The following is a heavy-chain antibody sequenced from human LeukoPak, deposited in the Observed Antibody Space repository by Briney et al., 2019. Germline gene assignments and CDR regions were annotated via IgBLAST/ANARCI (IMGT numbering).Heavy chain of an antibody. CDR3: AHRPKVGAYY. Sequence: SGPTLVKPTQTLTLTCTFSGFSLSTSGVGVGGIGQPPGKALQWLALIYWDNDKRYRPSLKSRITITKDTSKNQVVLTMTNMDPVDTATYYCAHRPKVGAYYWGQGTLVTVSS. CDR2: IYWDNDK. V-gene: IGHV2-5*02. CDR1: GFSLSTSGVG. J-gene: IGHJ4*02. D-gene: IGHD1-26*01.